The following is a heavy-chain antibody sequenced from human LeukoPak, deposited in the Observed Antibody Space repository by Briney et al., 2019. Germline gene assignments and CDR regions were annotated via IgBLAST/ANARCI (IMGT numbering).Heavy chain of an antibody. CDR3: TTERNWELLRPYGLDI. J-gene: IGHJ6*02. V-gene: IGHV3-15*01. D-gene: IGHD1-26*01. CDR1: GFNFNYVW. CDR2: IRTKIEGETT. Sequence: GGSLRLSCAASGFNFNYVWMNWVRHAPGKGLEWVDRIRTKIEGETTDYAAPVKGRFSISRDDAKTTIYLNMNSLKTEDSAVYYSTTERNWELLRPYGLDIWGQGTTVTVSS.